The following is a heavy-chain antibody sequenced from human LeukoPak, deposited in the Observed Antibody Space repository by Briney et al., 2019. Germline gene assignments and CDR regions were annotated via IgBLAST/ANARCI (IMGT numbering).Heavy chain of an antibody. CDR3: ARSSSGYIR. CDR2: INHSGST. J-gene: IGHJ4*02. V-gene: IGHV4-34*01. CDR1: GGSFSGYY. Sequence: SETLSLTCAVYGGSFSGYYWSWIRQPPGKGLEWIGEINHSGSTNYNPSLKSRVTISVDTSKNQFSLKLNSVAAADTAVYYCARSSSGYIRWGQGTLVTVSS. D-gene: IGHD3-22*01.